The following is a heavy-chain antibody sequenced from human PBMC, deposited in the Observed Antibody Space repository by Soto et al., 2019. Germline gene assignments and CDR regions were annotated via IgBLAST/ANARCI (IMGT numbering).Heavy chain of an antibody. V-gene: IGHV1-69*08. CDR2: IIPILGIA. D-gene: IGHD3-10*01. CDR1: GGTFSSYT. Sequence: QVQLVQSGAEVKKPGSSVKVSCKASGGTFSSYTISWVRQAPRQGLQWMGRIIPILGIANYAQKFQGRVTITGDKSTSTAYMELSSLRSEDTAVYYCARDQMVRGVTDLYYYYYYMDVWGKGTTVTVSS. CDR3: ARDQMVRGVTDLYYYYYYMDV. J-gene: IGHJ6*03.